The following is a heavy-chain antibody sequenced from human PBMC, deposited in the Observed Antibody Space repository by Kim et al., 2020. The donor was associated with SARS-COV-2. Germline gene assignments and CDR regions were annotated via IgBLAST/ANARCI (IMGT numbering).Heavy chain of an antibody. D-gene: IGHD5-18*01. CDR1: GYTFTGYY. Sequence: ASVKVSCKASGYTFTGYYMHWVRQAPGQGLEWMGRINPNSGGTNYAQKFQGRVTMTRDTSISTAYMELSRLRSDDTAVYYCAREPPGYSYGFDYWGQGTLVTVSS. CDR3: AREPPGYSYGFDY. V-gene: IGHV1-2*06. J-gene: IGHJ4*02. CDR2: INPNSGGT.